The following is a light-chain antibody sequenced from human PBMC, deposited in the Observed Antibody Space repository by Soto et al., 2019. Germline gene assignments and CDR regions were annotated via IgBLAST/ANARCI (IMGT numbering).Light chain of an antibody. J-gene: IGKJ5*01. CDR1: QGISTY. Sequence: DIQMTQSPSSVSASIVDRVSVSCRASQGISTYLGWYQQKPGKAPKLLIYAASSLQTGVPSRFSGSGSGTDFTLTISSLQPEDFGTYYCQQAISFPITFGQGTRLEIK. CDR2: AAS. V-gene: IGKV1-12*01. CDR3: QQAISFPIT.